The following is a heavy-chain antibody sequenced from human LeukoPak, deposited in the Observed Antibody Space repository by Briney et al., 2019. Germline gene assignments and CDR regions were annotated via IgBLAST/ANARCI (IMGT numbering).Heavy chain of an antibody. CDR1: GFTFSSYV. Sequence: GGSLRLSCAASGFTFSSYVMYWVRQAPGKGLVWVSRINSDGSSTTYADSVKGRFTISRDNAKNTLHLQMNSLRVEDTAVYYCVRGYTIGPGGYWGQGTLVTVSS. V-gene: IGHV3-74*03. CDR3: VRGYTIGPGGY. J-gene: IGHJ4*02. D-gene: IGHD3-16*02. CDR2: INSDGSST.